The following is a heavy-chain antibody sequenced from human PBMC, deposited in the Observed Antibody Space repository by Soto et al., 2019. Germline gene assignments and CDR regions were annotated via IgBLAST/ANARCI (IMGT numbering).Heavy chain of an antibody. J-gene: IGHJ6*02. CDR2: IYPVDSDT. CDR1: GYSSTSYW. Sequence: GQSLKISCKGSGYSSTSYWIGWVRQMPGKGLEGMGIIYPVDSDTRYSPSFQGQVTISADKIISTAYLQWSSLKASDTAMYYCARVSRYFDWSLAYSPYGMDVWGQGTTVTVSS. CDR3: ARVSRYFDWSLAYSPYGMDV. V-gene: IGHV5-51*01. D-gene: IGHD3-9*01.